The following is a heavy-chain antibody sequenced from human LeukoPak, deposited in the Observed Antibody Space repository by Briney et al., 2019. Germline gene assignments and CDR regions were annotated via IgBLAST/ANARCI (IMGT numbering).Heavy chain of an antibody. V-gene: IGHV3-23*01. D-gene: IGHD5-18*01. CDR1: EFTFTNYA. Sequence: PGGSLRLSCAASEFTFTNYAMSWVRQAPGKGLEWVSAISGNGRSIFYADSVKGRFTISRDNSKNTMYLHMDSLRAEDTAVYFCAKDIAQGYTFGSIEQDYWGQGTLVTASS. CDR3: AKDIAQGYTFGSIEQDY. J-gene: IGHJ4*02. CDR2: ISGNGRSI.